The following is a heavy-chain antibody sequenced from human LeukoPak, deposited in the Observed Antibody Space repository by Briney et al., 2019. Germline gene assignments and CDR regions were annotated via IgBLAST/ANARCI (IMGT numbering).Heavy chain of an antibody. J-gene: IGHJ3*02. CDR2: INTNTGNP. CDR3: ARALTDYSQLPSDAFDI. CDR1: GYTFTSYA. Sequence: GASVKVSCKASGYTFTSYAMNWVRQAPGQGLEWMGWINTNTGNPTYAQGFTGRFVFSLDTSVSTAYLQISSLKAEDTAVYYCARALTDYSQLPSDAFDIWGQETMVTVSS. V-gene: IGHV7-4-1*02. D-gene: IGHD1-1*01.